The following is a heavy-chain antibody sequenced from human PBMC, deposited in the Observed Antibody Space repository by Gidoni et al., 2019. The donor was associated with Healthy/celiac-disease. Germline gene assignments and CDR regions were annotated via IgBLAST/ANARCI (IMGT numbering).Heavy chain of an antibody. CDR1: GFTFSSYD. Sequence: EVQLVESGGGLVQPGGSLRLSCAASGFTFSSYDMHWVRQATGKGLEWVSAIGTAGDTYYPGSVKGRFTISRENAKNSLYLQMNSLRAGDTAVYYCARGRRDFWSAYDAFDIWGQGTMVTVSS. CDR2: IGTAGDT. J-gene: IGHJ3*02. V-gene: IGHV3-13*01. CDR3: ARGRRDFWSAYDAFDI. D-gene: IGHD3-3*01.